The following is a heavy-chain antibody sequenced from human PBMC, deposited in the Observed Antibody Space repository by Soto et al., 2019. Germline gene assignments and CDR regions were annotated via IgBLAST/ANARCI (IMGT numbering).Heavy chain of an antibody. CDR2: IRSKAYGGTT. CDR1: GFTFGDYA. D-gene: IGHD1-26*01. CDR3: TRDLGKENWFDP. Sequence: GGSLRLSCTASGFTFGDYAMSWVRQAPGKGLEWVGFIRSKAYGGTTEYAASVKGRFTISRDDSKSIAYLQMNSLKTEDTAVYYCTRDLGKENWFDPWGQGTLVTVSS. J-gene: IGHJ5*02. V-gene: IGHV3-49*04.